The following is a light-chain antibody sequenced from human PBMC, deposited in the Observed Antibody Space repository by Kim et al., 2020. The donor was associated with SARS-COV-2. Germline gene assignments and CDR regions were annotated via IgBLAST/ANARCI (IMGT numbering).Light chain of an antibody. J-gene: IGLJ2*01. V-gene: IGLV3-19*01. CDR2: GKN. CDR3: NSRASNDNVV. CDR1: SLRSYY. Sequence: SSELTQDPAVSVALGQTVRITCQGDSLRSYYATWYQQKPGQAPILVIYGKNNRPSGIPDRFSGSSSGHTASLTITATQAGDEADYYCNSRASNDNVVFGG.